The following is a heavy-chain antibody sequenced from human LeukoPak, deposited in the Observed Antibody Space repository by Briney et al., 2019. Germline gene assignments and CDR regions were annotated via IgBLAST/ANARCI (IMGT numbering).Heavy chain of an antibody. Sequence: GGTLSLSCAASGHTLSTYNMNGVRQPPPRGLEEVMAITNHSSYIYYADSVKSRFTISRGNAKNSLYLKMHNLRVQDTVVYYCERASMSQYWGQKTRVTVS. J-gene: IGHJ4*02. D-gene: IGHD5/OR15-5a*01. CDR3: ERASMSQY. CDR1: GHTLSTYN. CDR2: ITNHSSYI. V-gene: IGHV3-21*04.